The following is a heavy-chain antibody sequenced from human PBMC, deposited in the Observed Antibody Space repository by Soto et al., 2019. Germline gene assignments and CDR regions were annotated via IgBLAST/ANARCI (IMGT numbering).Heavy chain of an antibody. V-gene: IGHV4-39*01. CDR2: IYYSGNT. D-gene: IGHD6-13*01. CDR3: ARQTSSRARNWFDP. CDR1: GGSIGSTLCY. J-gene: IGHJ5*02. Sequence: SETLSLTYTVSGGSIGSTLCYWGWIRQHPGKGLEWIGSIYYSGNTYYNPSLKSRVTISVDTSKNQFSLRLSSVTAADTAMYYCARQTSSRARNWFDPSGQGTLVSVYS.